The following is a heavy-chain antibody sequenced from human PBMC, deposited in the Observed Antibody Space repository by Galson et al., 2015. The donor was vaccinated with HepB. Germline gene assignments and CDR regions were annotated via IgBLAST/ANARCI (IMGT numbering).Heavy chain of an antibody. J-gene: IGHJ4*02. CDR3: AKDPDLDSARAGTMAGLDY. CDR1: GFTFSNYS. Sequence: SLRLSCAASGFTFSNYSMHWVRQAPDKGLEWVAFITNDGSNKYYADSVKGRFTTSRDNSKNTLYLQMNSLRAEDTALYYCAKDPDLDSARAGTMAGLDYWGQGPLVTVSS. CDR2: ITNDGSNK. V-gene: IGHV3-30*18. D-gene: IGHD6-19*01.